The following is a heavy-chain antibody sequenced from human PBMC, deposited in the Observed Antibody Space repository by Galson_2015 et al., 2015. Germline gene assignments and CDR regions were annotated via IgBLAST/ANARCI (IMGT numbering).Heavy chain of an antibody. CDR2: IIPILGIA. Sequence: SVKVSCKASGGTFSSYTISWVRQAPGQGLEWMGRIIPILGIANYAQKFQGRVTITADKSTSTAYMELSSLRSEDTAVYYCARGYSSSSGPRNWFDPWGQGTLVTVSS. CDR3: ARGYSSSSGPRNWFDP. V-gene: IGHV1-69*02. D-gene: IGHD6-6*01. CDR1: GGTFSSYT. J-gene: IGHJ5*02.